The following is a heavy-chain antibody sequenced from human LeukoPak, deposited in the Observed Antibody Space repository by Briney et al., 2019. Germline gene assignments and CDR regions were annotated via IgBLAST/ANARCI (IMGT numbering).Heavy chain of an antibody. V-gene: IGHV3-7*01. Sequence: PGGSLRLSCAASGSTFSSYWMSWVRQAPGKGLEWVANIKKEGSEKYYVDSVKGRSTISRDNSKNTLYLQMNSLRAEDTAVYYCARDDGYHSSSWVLGIDYWGQGTLVTVSS. CDR2: IKKEGSEK. J-gene: IGHJ4*02. D-gene: IGHD6-13*01. CDR1: GSTFSSYW. CDR3: ARDDGYHSSSWVLGIDY.